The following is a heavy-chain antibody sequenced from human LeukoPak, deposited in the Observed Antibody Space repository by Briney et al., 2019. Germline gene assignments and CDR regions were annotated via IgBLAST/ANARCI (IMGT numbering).Heavy chain of an antibody. J-gene: IGHJ4*02. CDR2: ISISYSYI. CDR1: GLTLSSYS. CDR3: ARDQGLLVVAGRFGY. V-gene: IGHV3-21*01. D-gene: IGHD6-19*01. Sequence: GGSLRLSCAASGLTLSSYSMNWVRQAPGKGLEWVSSISISYSYIYNADSLKGRFTISRDNAKNSLYLQMNSLRAEDTAVYYCARDQGLLVVAGRFGYWGQGTLVTVSS.